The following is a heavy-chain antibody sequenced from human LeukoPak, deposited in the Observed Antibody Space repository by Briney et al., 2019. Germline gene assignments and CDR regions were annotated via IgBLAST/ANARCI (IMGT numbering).Heavy chain of an antibody. CDR1: GGSISSGGYY. CDR3: ARDQTDDVFDI. Sequence: SETLSLTCTVSGGSISSGGYYWSWIRQHPGKGLEWIGYIYYSGSTYYNPSLKSRVTISVDTSKNQFSLKLSSVTAADTAVYYCARDQTDDVFDIWGQGTMVTVSS. V-gene: IGHV4-31*03. CDR2: IYYSGST. J-gene: IGHJ3*02.